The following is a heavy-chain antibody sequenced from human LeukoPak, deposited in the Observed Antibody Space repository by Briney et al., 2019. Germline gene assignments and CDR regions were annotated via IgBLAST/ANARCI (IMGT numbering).Heavy chain of an antibody. CDR2: IIPILGIA. J-gene: IGHJ4*02. V-gene: IGHV1-69*04. CDR1: GGTFSSYA. CDR3: AREGVGASNSFDY. Sequence: SVKVSCKASGGTFSSYAVSWVRQAPGQGLEWMGRIIPILGIANYAQKFQGRVTITADKSTSTAYMELSSLRSEDTAVYYCAREGVGASNSFDYWGQGTLVTVSS. D-gene: IGHD1-26*01.